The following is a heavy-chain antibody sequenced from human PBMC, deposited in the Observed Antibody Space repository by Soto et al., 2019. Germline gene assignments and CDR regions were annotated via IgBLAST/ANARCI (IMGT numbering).Heavy chain of an antibody. CDR3: AKLLLSGIDADAFDI. D-gene: IGHD6-13*01. CDR2: ISGSGGST. V-gene: IGHV3-23*01. CDR1: GFTFSSYA. J-gene: IGHJ3*02. Sequence: GGSLRLSCAASGFTFSSYAMSWVRQAPGKGLEWVSAISGSGGSTYYADSVKGRFTISRDNSKDTPYLQMNSLRAEDTAVYYCAKLLLSGIDADAFDIWGQGTMVTVSS.